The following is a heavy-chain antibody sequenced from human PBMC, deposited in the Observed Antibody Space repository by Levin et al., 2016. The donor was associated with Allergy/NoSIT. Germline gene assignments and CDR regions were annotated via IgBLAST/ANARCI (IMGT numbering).Heavy chain of an antibody. J-gene: IGHJ4*02. V-gene: IGHV3-11*04. Sequence: WIRQPPGKGLEWVSYISSSGSTIYYADSVKGRFTISRDNAKNSLYLQMNSLRAEDTAVYYCAKAPDSSGWYGGGRFDYWGQGTLVTVSS. CDR2: ISSSGSTI. CDR3: AKAPDSSGWYGGGRFDY. D-gene: IGHD6-19*01.